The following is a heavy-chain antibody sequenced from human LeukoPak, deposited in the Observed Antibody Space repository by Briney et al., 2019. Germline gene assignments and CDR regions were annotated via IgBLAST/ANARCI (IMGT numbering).Heavy chain of an antibody. CDR2: IYYSGST. Sequence: SETLSLTCTASGGSISSYYWSWIRQPPGKGLKWIGYIYYSGSTNYNPSLKSRVTISVDTSKNQFSLKLSSVTAADTAVYYCARGYFDWLFLDYWGQGTLVTVSS. V-gene: IGHV4-59*01. CDR1: GGSISSYY. D-gene: IGHD3-9*01. CDR3: ARGYFDWLFLDY. J-gene: IGHJ4*02.